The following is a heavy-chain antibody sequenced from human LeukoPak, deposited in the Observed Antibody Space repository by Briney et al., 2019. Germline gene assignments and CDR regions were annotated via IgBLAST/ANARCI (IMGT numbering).Heavy chain of an antibody. J-gene: IGHJ6*02. CDR2: INPNSGGT. V-gene: IGHV1-2*02. D-gene: IGHD1-1*01. Sequence: ASVKVSCKASGYTFTGCYMHWVRQAPGQGLEWMGWINPNSGGTNYAQKFQGRVTMTRDTSISTAYMELSRLRSDDTAVYYCARDLSGRTAVNYYYYYYGMDVWGQGTTVTVSS. CDR3: ARDLSGRTAVNYYYYYYGMDV. CDR1: GYTFTGCY.